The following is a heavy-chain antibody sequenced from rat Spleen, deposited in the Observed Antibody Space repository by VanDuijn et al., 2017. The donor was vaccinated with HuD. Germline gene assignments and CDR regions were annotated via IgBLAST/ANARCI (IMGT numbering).Heavy chain of an antibody. CDR3: ARGHTMGITFDY. Sequence: QVQLKESGPGLVQPSQTLSLTCTVSGFSLTSYTVSWVRRPPGKGLEWIAAISSGGNTYYNSVLKSRLSISRDTSKSQVFLKMNSLQTEDTAMYFCARGHTMGITFDYWGQGVMVTVSS. D-gene: IGHD1-9*01. CDR2: ISSGGNT. CDR1: GFSLTSYT. V-gene: IGHV2-6*01. J-gene: IGHJ2*01.